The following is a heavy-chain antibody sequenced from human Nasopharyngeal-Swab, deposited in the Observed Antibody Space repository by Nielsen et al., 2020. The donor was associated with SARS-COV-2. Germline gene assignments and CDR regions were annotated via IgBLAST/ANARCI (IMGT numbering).Heavy chain of an antibody. CDR2: IYYSGST. J-gene: IGHJ5*02. CDR1: GGSISSYY. V-gene: IGHV4-59*08. Sequence: SETLSLTCTVSGGSISSYYWSWIRQPPGKGLEWIGYIYYSGSTNYNPSLKSRVTISVDTPKNQFSLKLNSVTAADTAVFYCARQVGYSYGSIGYNWFDPWGQGTLVTVSS. CDR3: ARQVGYSYGSIGYNWFDP. D-gene: IGHD5-18*01.